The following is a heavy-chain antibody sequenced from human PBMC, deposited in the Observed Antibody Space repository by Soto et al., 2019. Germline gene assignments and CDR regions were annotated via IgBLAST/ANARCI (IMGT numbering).Heavy chain of an antibody. CDR3: SKGEMSTIRNSFDP. CDR2: LSRSGGAT. V-gene: IGHV3-23*01. CDR1: GFNTRFYS. Sequence: SLRLSCTASGFNTRFYSMSWVRQTPGKGLEWVAALSRSGGATYYADSVRGRFTISRDASKDTLFLQMSNLRAEDTALYYCSKGEMSTIRNSFDPWGQGTLVTVSS. J-gene: IGHJ5*02. D-gene: IGHD1-7*01.